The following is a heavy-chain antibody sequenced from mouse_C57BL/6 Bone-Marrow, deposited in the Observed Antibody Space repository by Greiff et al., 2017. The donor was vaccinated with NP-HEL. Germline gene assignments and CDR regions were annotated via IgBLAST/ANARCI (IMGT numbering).Heavy chain of an antibody. CDR2: INSDGGST. CDR3: ARGRSYRIGFDY. Sequence: EVKVVESGGGLVQPGESLKLSCESNEYEFPSHDMSWVRKTPEKRLELVAAINSDGGSTYYPDTMETRFIISRDNTKKTLYLQMSSLRSEDTALYYCARGRSYRIGFDYWGPGTTLTVSS. J-gene: IGHJ2*01. V-gene: IGHV5-2*01. D-gene: IGHD1-1*01. CDR1: EYEFPSHD.